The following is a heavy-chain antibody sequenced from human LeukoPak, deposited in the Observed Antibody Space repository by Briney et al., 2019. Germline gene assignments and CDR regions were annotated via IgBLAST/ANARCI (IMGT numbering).Heavy chain of an antibody. CDR1: GGSISSSSYY. J-gene: IGHJ4*02. Sequence: SETLSLTCTVSGGSISSSSYYWGWIRQPPGKGLEWIGSIYYSGSTYYNPSLKSRVTISVDTSKNQFSLKLSSVTAADTAVYYCASQPVLLWFRESIPFDYWGQGTLVTVSS. V-gene: IGHV4-39*01. D-gene: IGHD3-10*01. CDR2: IYYSGST. CDR3: ASQPVLLWFRESIPFDY.